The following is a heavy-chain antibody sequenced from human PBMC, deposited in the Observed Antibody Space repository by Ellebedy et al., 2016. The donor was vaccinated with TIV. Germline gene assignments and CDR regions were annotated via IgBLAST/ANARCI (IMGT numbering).Heavy chain of an antibody. Sequence: MPGGSLRLSCTVSGGSISSSSFYWGWIRQPPGKGLEWIGNIFYSGTTYYSPSLKSRVTMSVDTSKNQFSLNLRSVTAADTAVYYCARKTLADPAPPVYFHDWGQGTLVTVSS. J-gene: IGHJ1*01. CDR3: ARKTLADPAPPVYFHD. V-gene: IGHV4-39*07. CDR1: GGSISSSSFY. CDR2: IFYSGTT.